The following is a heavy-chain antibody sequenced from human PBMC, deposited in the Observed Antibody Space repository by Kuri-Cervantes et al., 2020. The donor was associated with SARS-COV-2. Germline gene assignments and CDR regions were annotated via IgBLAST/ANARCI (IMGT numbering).Heavy chain of an antibody. J-gene: IGHJ5*02. D-gene: IGHD1-26*01. CDR2: IKSKTDGGTT. Sequence: GESLKISCAASGFTFSNAWMSWVRQAPGKGLEWVGRIKSKTDGGTTDYAAPVKGRFTISRDDSKNTLYLQMNSLRAEDTAVYYCAKDKVGATPNWFDPWGQGTLVTVSS. CDR1: GFTFSNAW. CDR3: AKDKVGATPNWFDP. V-gene: IGHV3-15*01.